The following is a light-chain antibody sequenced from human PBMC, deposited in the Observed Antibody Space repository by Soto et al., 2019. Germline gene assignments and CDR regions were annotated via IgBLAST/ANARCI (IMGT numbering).Light chain of an antibody. CDR3: QQYRFYWS. CDR1: QSISSS. V-gene: IGKV1-5*03. Sequence: DIQMTQSPSTLSASVGDRVTVTCRASQSISSSLAWYQQKPGQAPKPLIYKASTLESGVPSRFSGSGSGTEVTLTISSLQPEDCATYYCQQYRFYWSFGQGTKVEVK. J-gene: IGKJ1*01. CDR2: KAS.